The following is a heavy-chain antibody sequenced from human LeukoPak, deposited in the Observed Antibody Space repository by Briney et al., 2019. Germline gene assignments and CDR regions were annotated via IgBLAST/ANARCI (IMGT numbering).Heavy chain of an antibody. Sequence: SVTVSCKGSGGTFSSYAIRWVRQAPGQGLEWVGRIIPIFVISNYAHEFQGRVTITADKATSTAYIELSSLRSEDTAVYYCAWASHRYNYGRGTTDDAFDIWGQGTMVTVSS. J-gene: IGHJ3*02. V-gene: IGHV1-69*04. D-gene: IGHD5-18*01. CDR2: IIPIFVIS. CDR3: AWASHRYNYGRGTTDDAFDI. CDR1: GGTFSSYA.